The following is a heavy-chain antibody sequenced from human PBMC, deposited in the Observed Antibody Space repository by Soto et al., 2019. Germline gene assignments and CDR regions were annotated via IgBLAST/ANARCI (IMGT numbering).Heavy chain of an antibody. CDR2: INHSGST. CDR1: GGSFSGYY. J-gene: IGHJ5*02. D-gene: IGHD3-9*01. V-gene: IGHV4-34*01. Sequence: SETLSLTCAVYGGSFSGYYWSWIRQPPGKGLEWIGEINHSGSTNYNPSLKSRVTISVDTSKNQFSLKLSSVTAADTAVYYCARKQIRYFDWLSSKKNLYWFDPWCQGPLVT. CDR3: ARKQIRYFDWLSSKKNLYWFDP.